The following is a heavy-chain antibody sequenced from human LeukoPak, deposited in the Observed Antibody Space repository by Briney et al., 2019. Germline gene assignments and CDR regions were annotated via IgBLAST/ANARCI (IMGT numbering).Heavy chain of an antibody. V-gene: IGHV4-4*07. CDR1: GGSISSYY. CDR2: IYTSGSN. Sequence: PSETLSLTCTVSGGSISSYYWSWIRQPAGKGLEWIGRIYTSGSNNYNPSLKSRVTMSVDTSKNQFSLKLSSVTAADTAMYYCARPAAPAFGHYYDISGWALDIWGQGTMVTVSS. CDR3: ARPAAPAFGHYYDISGWALDI. J-gene: IGHJ3*02. D-gene: IGHD3-22*01.